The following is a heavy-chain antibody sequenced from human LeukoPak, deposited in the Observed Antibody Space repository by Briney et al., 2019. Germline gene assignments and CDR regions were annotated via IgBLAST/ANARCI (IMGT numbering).Heavy chain of an antibody. J-gene: IGHJ4*02. V-gene: IGHV3-20*04. CDR3: ARDHVGSGYYYFDS. D-gene: IGHD3-22*01. CDR2: ITGNGGSV. CDR1: GFTFADYG. Sequence: GGYLRISCAASGFTFADYGMSWVRQAPGKGLEWVSGITGNGGSVGYADAMKGQFTVSRDNAKNSLYLQMNSLRDKDTALYYCARDHVGSGYYYFDSWGQGTLVTVSS.